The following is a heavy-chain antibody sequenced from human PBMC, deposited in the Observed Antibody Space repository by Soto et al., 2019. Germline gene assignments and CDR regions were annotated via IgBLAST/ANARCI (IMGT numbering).Heavy chain of an antibody. CDR2: THYRSKCHN. CDR1: GDSLSSNSAA. J-gene: IGHJ4*02. Sequence: SQTLSLTRAISGDSLSSNSAAWNWIRQSPSRGLEWLGRTHYRSKCHNDYAESVKSRITSNPDTSKNQFSLQLNSVTPEDSAVYYGARDRDSGVVRGVIDYWGQGTLVTVSS. D-gene: IGHD3-10*01. V-gene: IGHV6-1*01. CDR3: ARDRDSGVVRGVIDY.